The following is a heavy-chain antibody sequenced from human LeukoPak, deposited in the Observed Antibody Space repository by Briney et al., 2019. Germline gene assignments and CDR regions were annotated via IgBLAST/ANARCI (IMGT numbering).Heavy chain of an antibody. J-gene: IGHJ4*02. CDR1: GSSFNRFS. CDR3: AGLLSGTTGFDY. V-gene: IGHV3-21*06. D-gene: IGHD1-1*01. Sequence: PGGSLRLSCGASGSSFNRFSMNWLRQAPGKGLEWVSFISSSSSYIYYADSVKGRFTISRDNAKNSLYLQINSLRAEDTAVYYCAGLLSGTTGFDYWGQGTLVAVSS. CDR2: ISSSSSYI.